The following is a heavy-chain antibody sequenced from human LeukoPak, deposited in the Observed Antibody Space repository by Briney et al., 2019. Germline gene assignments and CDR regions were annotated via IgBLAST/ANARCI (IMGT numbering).Heavy chain of an antibody. CDR3: ARVESYPLRNAFDI. CDR2: INTNTGNP. V-gene: IGHV7-4-1*02. J-gene: IGHJ3*02. D-gene: IGHD1-14*01. CDR1: GYSFTSYT. Sequence: GASVKVSCKASGYSFTSYTLNWVRQAPGEGLEWMGWINTNTGNPTYAQGFTGRFVFSLDTSVSTAYLQISSLKAEDTAVYYCARVESYPLRNAFDIWGQGTMVTVSS.